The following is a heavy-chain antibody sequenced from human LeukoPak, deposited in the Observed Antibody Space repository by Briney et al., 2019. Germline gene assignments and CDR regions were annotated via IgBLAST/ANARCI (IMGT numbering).Heavy chain of an antibody. Sequence: PGESLKISCKGFGYSFTSYWIGWVRQMPGKGLEWMGIIYPGDSATRYSPSLQGQATISAAKSISTSNLQWSSLKASDTAMYYCARCPGIRGSNWFDPWGQETLVTVSS. D-gene: IGHD3-10*01. CDR3: ARCPGIRGSNWFDP. J-gene: IGHJ5*02. V-gene: IGHV5-51*01. CDR1: GYSFTSYW. CDR2: IYPGDSAT.